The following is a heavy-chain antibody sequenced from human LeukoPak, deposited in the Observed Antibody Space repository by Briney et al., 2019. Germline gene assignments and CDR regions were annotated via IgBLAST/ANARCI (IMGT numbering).Heavy chain of an antibody. Sequence: PSETLSLTCNASGGSLRTCYWSWIRQPPGKELAWIGYIYYSGSTNYTPSLKSRVSISVYTSKNQFSLKLSSVTAADTAVYYCARGRYSYGWFDYWGQGTLVTVSS. V-gene: IGHV4-59*01. CDR1: GGSLRTCY. CDR2: IYYSGST. CDR3: ARGRYSYGWFDY. J-gene: IGHJ4*02. D-gene: IGHD5-18*01.